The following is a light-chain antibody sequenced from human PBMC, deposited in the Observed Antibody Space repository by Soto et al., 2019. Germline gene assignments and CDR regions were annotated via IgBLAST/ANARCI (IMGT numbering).Light chain of an antibody. Sequence: EIVMTQSPATLSVSPGERATLSCRASQSFSSNFAWYQQKPGQAPRLLIYGASTRAAGIPDRFSGSGSGTEFTLNISRLQSEDFAVYYCQQYNNWPPITFGQGTRLEIK. CDR3: QQYNNWPPIT. J-gene: IGKJ5*01. CDR2: GAS. CDR1: QSFSSN. V-gene: IGKV3D-15*01.